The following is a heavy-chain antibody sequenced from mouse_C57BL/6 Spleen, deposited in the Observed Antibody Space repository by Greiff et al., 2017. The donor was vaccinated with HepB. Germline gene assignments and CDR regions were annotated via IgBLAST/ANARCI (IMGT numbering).Heavy chain of an antibody. CDR2: INPSSGYT. Sequence: VQLQQSGAELAKPGASVKLSCKASGYTFTSYWMHWVKQRPGQGLEWIGYINPSSGYTKYNQKFKDKATLTADKSSSTAYMQLSSLTYEDSAVYSCARSGSYDGYNPYYAMDDWGQGTSVTVAS. D-gene: IGHD2-3*01. V-gene: IGHV1-7*01. CDR1: GYTFTSYW. CDR3: ARSGSYDGYNPYYAMDD. J-gene: IGHJ4*01.